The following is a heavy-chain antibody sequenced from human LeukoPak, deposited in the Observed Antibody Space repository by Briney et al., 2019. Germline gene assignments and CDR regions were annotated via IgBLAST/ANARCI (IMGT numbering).Heavy chain of an antibody. Sequence: SETLSLTCTVSGYSISSGYYWGWIRQPPGRGLEWIGSIYHSGSTYYNPSLKSRVTISVDTSKNQFSLKLSSVTAADTAVYYCAAGSDYWGQGTLDTVSS. D-gene: IGHD6-13*01. CDR3: AAGSDY. V-gene: IGHV4-38-2*02. CDR1: GYSISSGYY. J-gene: IGHJ4*02. CDR2: IYHSGST.